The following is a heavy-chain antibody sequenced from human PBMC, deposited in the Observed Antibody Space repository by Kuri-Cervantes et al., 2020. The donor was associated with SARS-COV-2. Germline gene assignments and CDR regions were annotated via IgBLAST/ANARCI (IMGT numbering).Heavy chain of an antibody. CDR3: AKELRLDYYYGMDV. J-gene: IGHJ6*02. CDR1: GFNFRSYA. D-gene: IGHD3-16*01. Sequence: LSLTCGASGFNFRSYAMSWVRQAPGKGLEWVSAISGSGGSTYYADSVKGRFTISRDNSKNTLYLQMNSLRAEDTAVYYCAKELRLDYYYGMDVWGQGTTVTVSS. CDR2: ISGSGGST. V-gene: IGHV3-23*01.